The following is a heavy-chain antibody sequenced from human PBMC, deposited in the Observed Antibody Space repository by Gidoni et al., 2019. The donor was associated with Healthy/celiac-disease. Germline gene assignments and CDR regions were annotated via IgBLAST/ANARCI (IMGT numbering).Heavy chain of an antibody. V-gene: IGHV4-39*01. CDR1: GGSISSSSYY. CDR2: IYYRGST. Sequence: QLQLQESGPGLVKPSETLSLTCTVSGGSISSSSYYWGWIRQPPGKGLEGVGSIYYRGSTYSNPSLQSRVTISVDTSKNQFSLKLSSVTAADTAVYYCARLHGVSWQWLVPGWVDPWGQGTLVTVSS. CDR3: ARLHGVSWQWLVPGWVDP. J-gene: IGHJ5*02. D-gene: IGHD6-19*01.